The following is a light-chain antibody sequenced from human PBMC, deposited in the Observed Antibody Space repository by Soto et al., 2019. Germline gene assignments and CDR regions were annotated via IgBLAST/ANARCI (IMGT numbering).Light chain of an antibody. CDR1: SSDVGGHNY. J-gene: IGLJ2*01. Sequence: QAVVTQPPSASGSPGQSVTISCTGTSSDVGGHNYVSWYQQYPGKAPKLMIYEVSKRPSGVPDRFSGSKSVNTASLTVSGLQAEDEADYYCSSYAGSTNLIFGGGTQLTVL. V-gene: IGLV2-8*01. CDR3: SSYAGSTNLI. CDR2: EVS.